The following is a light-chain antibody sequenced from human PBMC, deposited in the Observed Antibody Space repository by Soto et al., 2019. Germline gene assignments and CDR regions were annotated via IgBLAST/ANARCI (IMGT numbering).Light chain of an antibody. CDR1: QSVSSY. CDR2: GAS. J-gene: IGKJ1*01. CDR3: QQYGSSPT. Sequence: DIVLTQSPATLSLSPGERATLSCRASQSVSSYLAWYQQKPGQAPRLLIYGASSRATGIPDRFSGSGSGTDFTLTISRLEPEDSAVYYCQQYGSSPTFGQGTKVDIK. V-gene: IGKV3-20*01.